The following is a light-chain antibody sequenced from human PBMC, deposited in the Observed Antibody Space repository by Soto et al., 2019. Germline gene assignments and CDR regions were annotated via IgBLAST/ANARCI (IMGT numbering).Light chain of an antibody. J-gene: IGKJ1*01. CDR2: GAS. V-gene: IGKV3-20*01. CDR3: QQYGSSPRT. CDR1: ESVSNRY. Sequence: EIVLTQSPGTLSLSPGERATLSCTASESVSNRYVAWYQQKPGQAPRLLIYGASFRATGISDRFSGSGSGTGFTLTIRRLEPEDFAVYYCQQYGSSPRTFGQGPKVDIK.